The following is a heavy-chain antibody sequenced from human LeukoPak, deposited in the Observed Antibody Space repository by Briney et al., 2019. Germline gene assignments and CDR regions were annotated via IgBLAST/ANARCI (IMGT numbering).Heavy chain of an antibody. CDR1: GGSISSYY. Sequence: SETLSLTCAVYGGSISSYYWSWIRQPPGKGLEWIGYIYYSGSTNYNPSLKSRVTISVDTSKNQFSLKLSSVTAADTAVYYCARNRGYSYGYPFDYWGQGTLVTVSS. D-gene: IGHD5-18*01. V-gene: IGHV4-59*08. CDR2: IYYSGST. CDR3: ARNRGYSYGYPFDY. J-gene: IGHJ4*02.